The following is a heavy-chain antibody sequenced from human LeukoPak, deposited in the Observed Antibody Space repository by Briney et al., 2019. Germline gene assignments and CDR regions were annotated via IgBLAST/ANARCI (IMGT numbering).Heavy chain of an antibody. CDR3: ARHDLGDYSSVWYDFDY. CDR2: IYYSGST. D-gene: IGHD6-19*01. CDR1: GGSICMGTYY. J-gene: IGHJ4*02. V-gene: IGHV4-39*01. Sequence: SETLSHTCIVSGGSICMGTYYWGWIRQPPGKGLEWIGSIYYSGSTYYNPSLKSRVTISVDTSKNQFSLKLSSVTAADTAVYYRARHDLGDYSSVWYDFDYWGQGTLVTVSS.